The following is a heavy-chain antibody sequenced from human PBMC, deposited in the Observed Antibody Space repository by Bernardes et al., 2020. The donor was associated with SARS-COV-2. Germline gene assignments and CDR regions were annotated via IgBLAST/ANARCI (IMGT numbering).Heavy chain of an antibody. D-gene: IGHD2-8*01. CDR3: ASSLGYCTNGVCLSPHY. Sequence: GGYLRLSCAASGFSFSSYWMHWVRQAPGKGLVWVSRINSDGSSTSYADSVKGRFTISRDNAKNTLYLQMNSLRAEDTAVYYCASSLGYCTNGVCLSPHYWGQGTLVTVSS. J-gene: IGHJ4*02. CDR2: INSDGSST. CDR1: GFSFSSYW. V-gene: IGHV3-74*01.